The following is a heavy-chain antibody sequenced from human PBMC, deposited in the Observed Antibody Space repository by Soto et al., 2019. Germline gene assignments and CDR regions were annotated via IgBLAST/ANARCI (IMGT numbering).Heavy chain of an antibody. CDR3: ASNGYSSSWAAFDI. Sequence: SETLSLTGTVSVGSISSSSYYWGWILQPPGKGLEWIGSIYYSGSTYYNPPLKSRVTISVDTSKNQFSLKLSSVTAADTAVYYCASNGYSSSWAAFDIWGQGTMVTVSS. J-gene: IGHJ3*02. D-gene: IGHD6-13*01. V-gene: IGHV4-39*01. CDR1: VGSISSSSYY. CDR2: IYYSGST.